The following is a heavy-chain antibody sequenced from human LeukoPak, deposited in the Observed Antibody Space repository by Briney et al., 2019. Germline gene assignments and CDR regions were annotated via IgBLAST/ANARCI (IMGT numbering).Heavy chain of an antibody. J-gene: IGHJ4*02. CDR3: ARARGSVLRFFMCRGCDSPYYFDY. D-gene: IGHD3-3*01. CDR1: GGSISSSSYY. CDR2: IYYSGST. V-gene: IGHV4-39*07. Sequence: SETLSLTCTVSGGSISSSSYYWGWIRQPPGKGLEWIGSIYYSGSTYYNPSLKSRVTISVDTSKNQFSLKLSSVTAADTAVYYCARARGSVLRFFMCRGCDSPYYFDYWGQGTLVTVSS.